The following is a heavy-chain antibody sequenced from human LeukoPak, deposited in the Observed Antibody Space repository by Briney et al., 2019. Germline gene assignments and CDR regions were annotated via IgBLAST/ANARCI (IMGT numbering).Heavy chain of an antibody. CDR2: FDPEDGET. J-gene: IGHJ4*02. CDR3: AIDPPYSSSRTFDY. Sequence: ASVKVSCKVSGYTLTELSMHWVRQAPGKGLEWMGGFDPEDGETIYAQKFQGRVTMTEDTSTDTAYMELSSLRSEDTAVHYCAIDPPYSSSRTFDYWGQGTLVTVSS. V-gene: IGHV1-24*01. D-gene: IGHD6-13*01. CDR1: GYTLTELS.